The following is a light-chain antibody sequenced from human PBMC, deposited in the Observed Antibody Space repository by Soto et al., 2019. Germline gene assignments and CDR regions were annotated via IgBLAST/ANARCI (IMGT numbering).Light chain of an antibody. CDR1: SSDGGGYNY. J-gene: IGLJ3*02. CDR3: SSYAASNNFYFV. V-gene: IGLV2-8*01. Sequence: QSALTQPPSASGSPGQSVTISFTGTSSDGGGYNYVSWYQQYPGRAPKLMIYEVTKRPSGVPDRFSGSKSGNTASLTVSGLQAEDEADYYCSSYAASNNFYFVFGGGTKLTVL. CDR2: EVT.